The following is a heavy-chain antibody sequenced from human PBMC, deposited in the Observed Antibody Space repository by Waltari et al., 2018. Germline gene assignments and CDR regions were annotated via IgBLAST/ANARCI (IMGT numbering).Heavy chain of an antibody. D-gene: IGHD1-26*01. CDR1: GGTFRRYP. CDR2: IIPIFGTA. V-gene: IGHV1-69*01. CDR3: ARSGASIRRVWFDP. J-gene: IGHJ5*02. Sequence: QVQLVQSGAEVKKPGSPVKVSCQASGGTFRRYPTSWVRQAPGQGLEWMGGIIPIFGTANYAQKFQGRVTITADESTSTAYMELSSLRSEDTAVYYCARSGASIRRVWFDPWGQGTLVTVSS.